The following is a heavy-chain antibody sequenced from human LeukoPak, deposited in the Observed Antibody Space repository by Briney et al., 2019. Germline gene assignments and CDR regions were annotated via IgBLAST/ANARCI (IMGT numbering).Heavy chain of an antibody. D-gene: IGHD6-13*01. CDR1: GFIFSSYS. V-gene: IGHV3-48*01. Sequence: SGGSLRLSCAASGFIFSSYSMNWVRQAPGKGLEWVSYLSSNSDIIHYADSVKGRFTISRDNAKNSLYLQMNSLRAEDTAVYYCARDRDSSSWYGEAFDYWGQGTLVTVSS. CDR2: LSSNSDII. J-gene: IGHJ4*02. CDR3: ARDRDSSSWYGEAFDY.